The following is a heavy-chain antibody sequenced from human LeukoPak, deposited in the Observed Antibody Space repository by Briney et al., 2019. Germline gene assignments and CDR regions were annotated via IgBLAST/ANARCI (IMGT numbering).Heavy chain of an antibody. CDR3: AREGGYGSGSYVDY. Sequence: SETLSLTCTVSGGSISRYYWSWIRQPPGKGLEWIGYKDYSGSTNYNRSLKSRVTISVDTSKNQFSLKLSSVTAADTAVYYCAREGGYGSGSYVDYWGQGTLVTVSS. CDR2: KDYSGST. CDR1: GGSISRYY. V-gene: IGHV4-59*01. D-gene: IGHD3-10*01. J-gene: IGHJ4*02.